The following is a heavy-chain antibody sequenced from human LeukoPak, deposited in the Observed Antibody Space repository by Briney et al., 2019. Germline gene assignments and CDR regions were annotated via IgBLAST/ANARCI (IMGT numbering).Heavy chain of an antibody. D-gene: IGHD3-10*01. J-gene: IGHJ4*02. CDR3: ARGSYYRT. CDR1: GGSVGSDNSY. V-gene: IGHV4-61*02. CDR2: IYADGSS. Sequence: SETLSLPCTVSGGSVGSDNSYWTWIRQPAGKGLEWIGRIYADGSSTYNPSLKSRVTILVDTSKNQFSLRLSSMTAADTAVYYCARGSYYRTWGQGTLVTVSS.